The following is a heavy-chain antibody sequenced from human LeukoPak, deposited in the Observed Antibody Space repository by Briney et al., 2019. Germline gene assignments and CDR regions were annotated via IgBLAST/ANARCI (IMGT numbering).Heavy chain of an antibody. Sequence: GGSLRLSCAASGGTFRNDGMHWDRQAPGKGLEWVALIWYDGSNKYYTDSVKGRLTISRDNSKNTLYLQMNSLRAEDTAIYYCAREGPRGNSHDYWGQGTLVTVSS. J-gene: IGHJ4*02. CDR2: IWYDGSNK. V-gene: IGHV3-33*01. D-gene: IGHD2/OR15-2a*01. CDR1: GGTFRNDG. CDR3: AREGPRGNSHDY.